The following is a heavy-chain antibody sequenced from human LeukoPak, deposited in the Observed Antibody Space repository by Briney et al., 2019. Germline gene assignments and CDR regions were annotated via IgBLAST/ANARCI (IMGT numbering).Heavy chain of an antibody. D-gene: IGHD1-26*01. Sequence: GGSLRLSCAASGFTFNNAWMSWVRQAPGKGLEWVARIKSETDGGATHYAAPVQGRFTISRDDSEKTLFLQMNSLKTEDTAVYYCTTGGRNGAFQFDSWGQGTLVAVSS. V-gene: IGHV3-15*01. J-gene: IGHJ4*02. CDR2: IKSETDGGAT. CDR1: GFTFNNAW. CDR3: TTGGRNGAFQFDS.